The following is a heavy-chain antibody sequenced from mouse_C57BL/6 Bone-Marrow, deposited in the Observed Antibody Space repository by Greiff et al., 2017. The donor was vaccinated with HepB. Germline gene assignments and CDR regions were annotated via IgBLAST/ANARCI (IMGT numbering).Heavy chain of an antibody. J-gene: IGHJ1*03. V-gene: IGHV5-12*01. CDR1: GFTFSDYY. CDR3: ARPSYYGSSYWYFDV. CDR2: ISNGGGST. D-gene: IGHD1-1*01. Sequence: EVKLVESGGGLVQPGGSLKLSCAASGFTFSDYYMYWVRQTPEKRLEWVAYISNGGGSTYYPDNVKGRFTISRDNATNTLYLQMSRLKSEDTAMYYCARPSYYGSSYWYFDVWGTGTTVTVSS.